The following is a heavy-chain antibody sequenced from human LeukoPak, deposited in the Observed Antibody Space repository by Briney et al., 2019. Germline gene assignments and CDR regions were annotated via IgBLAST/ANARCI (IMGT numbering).Heavy chain of an antibody. D-gene: IGHD3-22*01. CDR2: ISGSGGST. CDR1: GFTFSSYA. Sequence: GGSLRLSCAASGFTFSSYAMRWVRQAPGKGLEWVSAISGSGGSTYYADSVKGRFTISRDNSKNTLYLQMNSLRAEDTAVYYCANHGSSGYYGRGFFDYWGQGTLVTVSS. CDR3: ANHGSSGYYGRGFFDY. J-gene: IGHJ4*02. V-gene: IGHV3-23*01.